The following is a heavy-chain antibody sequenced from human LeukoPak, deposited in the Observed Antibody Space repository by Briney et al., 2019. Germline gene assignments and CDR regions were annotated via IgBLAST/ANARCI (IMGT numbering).Heavy chain of an antibody. CDR1: GFTFSSYW. D-gene: IGHD1-14*01. V-gene: IGHV3-74*01. J-gene: IGHJ6*03. CDR2: INSDGSST. Sequence: GVSLRLSCAASGFTFSSYWMHWVRQAPGKGLVWVSRINSDGSSTSYADSVKGRFTISRDNAKNTLYLQMNSLRAEDTAVYYCARGNLDYYYYMDVWGKGTTVTVSS. CDR3: ARGNLDYYYYMDV.